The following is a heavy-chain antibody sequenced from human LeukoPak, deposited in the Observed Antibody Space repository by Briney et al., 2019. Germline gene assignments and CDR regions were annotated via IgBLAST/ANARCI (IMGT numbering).Heavy chain of an antibody. Sequence: PSETLSLTCTVSGGSISSYYWSWIRQPAGKGLEWIGRIYTSGSTNYNPSLKSRVTMSVDTSKNQFSLKLSSVTAADTAVYYCARGYYKGVRGVLSRLNWFDPWGQGTLVTVSS. CDR2: IYTSGST. J-gene: IGHJ5*02. CDR1: GGSISSYY. V-gene: IGHV4-4*07. D-gene: IGHD3-10*01. CDR3: ARGYYKGVRGVLSRLNWFDP.